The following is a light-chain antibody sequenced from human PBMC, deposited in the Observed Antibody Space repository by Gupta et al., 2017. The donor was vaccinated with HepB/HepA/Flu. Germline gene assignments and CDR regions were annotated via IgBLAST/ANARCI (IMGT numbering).Light chain of an antibody. V-gene: IGKV3-15*01. CDR2: RAV. CDR3: QQYNTWPTWT. CDR1: QTVLSN. Sequence: EIAMTPSPDTLSVSAGERANLSCRASQTVLSNLAWYQHKPGQAPRLLIYRAVTRATGIPDRFSGSGSGTELTLTISSRQSEEFAVYYCQQYNTWPTWTFGEGTKVEIK. J-gene: IGKJ1*01.